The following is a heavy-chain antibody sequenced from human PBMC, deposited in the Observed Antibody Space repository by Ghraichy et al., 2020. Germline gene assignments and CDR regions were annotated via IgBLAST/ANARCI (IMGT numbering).Heavy chain of an antibody. J-gene: IGHJ6*02. D-gene: IGHD5-12*01. CDR1: GYTFTSYG. V-gene: IGHV1-18*01. CDR3: ARLMNSGYDWFYYYYGMDV. CDR2: ISAYNGNT. Sequence: ASVKVSCKASGYTFTSYGISWVRQAPGQGLEWMGWISAYNGNTNYAQKLQGRVTMTTDTSTSTAYMELRSLRSDDTAVYYCARLMNSGYDWFYYYYGMDVWGQGTTVTVSS.